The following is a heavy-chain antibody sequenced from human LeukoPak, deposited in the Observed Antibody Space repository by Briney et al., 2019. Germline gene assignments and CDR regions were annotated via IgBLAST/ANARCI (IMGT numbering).Heavy chain of an antibody. Sequence: PSETLSLTCTVSGGSISSSSYYWGWIRQPPGKGLEWIGSIYYSGSTYYNPSLKSRVTISVDTSKNQFSLKLSSVTAADTAVYYCARIPKVGARLIDYWGQGTLVTVSS. J-gene: IGHJ4*02. D-gene: IGHD1-26*01. V-gene: IGHV4-39*01. CDR3: ARIPKVGARLIDY. CDR1: GGSISSSSYY. CDR2: IYYSGST.